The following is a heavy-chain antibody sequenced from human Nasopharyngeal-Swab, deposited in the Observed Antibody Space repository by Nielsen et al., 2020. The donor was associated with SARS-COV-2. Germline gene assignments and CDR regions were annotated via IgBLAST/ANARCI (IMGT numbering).Heavy chain of an antibody. CDR3: ARGHHYYGSGFQDY. D-gene: IGHD3-10*01. CDR2: IYYSGST. J-gene: IGHJ4*02. Sequence: SETLSLTCTVSGGSISSGDYYWSWFRQPPGKGLEWIGYIYYSGSTYYNPSLKSRVTISVDTSKNQFSLKLSSVTAADTAVYYCARGHHYYGSGFQDYWGQGTLVTVSS. CDR1: GGSISSGDYY. V-gene: IGHV4-30-4*01.